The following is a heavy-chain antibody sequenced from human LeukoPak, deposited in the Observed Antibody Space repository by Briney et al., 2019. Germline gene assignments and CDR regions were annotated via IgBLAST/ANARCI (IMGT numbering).Heavy chain of an antibody. V-gene: IGHV3-23*01. CDR3: AKDGAQYSSGPECDP. CDR2: ISHDGMNA. Sequence: GGSLRLSCAASGLHFSGTAMSWVRQAPGKGLEGVSAISHDGMNAYYADSVKGRFTISRDNSQKTVSLEMSSLTAADTGVYYCAKDGAQYSSGPECDPRGQGALVTVS. CDR1: GLHFSGTA. D-gene: IGHD6-19*01. J-gene: IGHJ5*02.